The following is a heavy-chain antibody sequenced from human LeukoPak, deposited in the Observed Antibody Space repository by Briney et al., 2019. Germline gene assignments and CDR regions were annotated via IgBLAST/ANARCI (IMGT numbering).Heavy chain of an antibody. J-gene: IGHJ4*02. V-gene: IGHV3-21*01. Sequence: GGSLRLSCAASGFTFSSYSMNWVRQTPGKGLEWVSSISSGSSYIYYADSVKGRFTISRDNAKNSLYLQMNSLRAEDTAVYYCAGGSNSGYSSSWYCDYWGQGTLVTVSS. CDR2: ISSGSSYI. CDR1: GFTFSSYS. CDR3: AGGSNSGYSSSWYCDY. D-gene: IGHD6-13*01.